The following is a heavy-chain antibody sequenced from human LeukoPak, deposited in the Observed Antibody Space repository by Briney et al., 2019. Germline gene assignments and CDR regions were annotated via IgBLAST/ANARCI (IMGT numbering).Heavy chain of an antibody. CDR2: INPNSGGT. CDR3: ARVISVVAADYDAFDI. Sequence: ALVKVSCKASGYTFTGYYMHWVRQAPGQGLEWMGWINPNSGGTNYAQKFQGWVTMTRDTSTSTVYMELSSLRSEDTAVYYCARVISVVAADYDAFDIWGQGTMVTVSS. V-gene: IGHV1-2*04. D-gene: IGHD2-15*01. CDR1: GYTFTGYY. J-gene: IGHJ3*02.